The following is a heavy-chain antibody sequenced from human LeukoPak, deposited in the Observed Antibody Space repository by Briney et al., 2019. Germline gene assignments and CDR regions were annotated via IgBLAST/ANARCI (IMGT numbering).Heavy chain of an antibody. D-gene: IGHD2-15*01. CDR1: GYSFTAYY. V-gene: IGHV1-2*02. Sequence: ASVKVSCKASGYSFTAYYMHWVRQAPGQGLEWMGWINPYSGATNFAQKFQGRVSMTRDTSISTAFMDLTTLTSDDTAVYYCARVYRISLNDAFDIWGQGTVVSVSS. CDR2: INPYSGAT. J-gene: IGHJ3*02. CDR3: ARVYRISLNDAFDI.